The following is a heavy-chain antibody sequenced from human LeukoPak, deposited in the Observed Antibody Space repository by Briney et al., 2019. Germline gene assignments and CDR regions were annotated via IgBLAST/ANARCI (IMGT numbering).Heavy chain of an antibody. CDR3: ARDDKSFGYYDSSGYSYYFDY. CDR2: ISYDGSNK. CDR1: GFTFSSYA. J-gene: IGHJ4*02. V-gene: IGHV3-30*04. D-gene: IGHD3-22*01. Sequence: GGSLRLSCAASGFTFSSYAMHWVRQAPGKGLEWVAVISYDGSNKYYADSVKGRFTISRDNSKNTLYLQMNSLRAEDTAVYYCARDDKSFGYYDSSGYSYYFDYWGQGTLVTVSS.